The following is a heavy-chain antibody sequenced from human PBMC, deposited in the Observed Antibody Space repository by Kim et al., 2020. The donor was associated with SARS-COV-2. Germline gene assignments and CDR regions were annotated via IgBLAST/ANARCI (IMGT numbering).Heavy chain of an antibody. CDR1: GFTFSSYA. CDR2: ISGSGGST. CDR3: AKDSYYDSSGLIDY. Sequence: GGSLRLSCAASGFTFSSYAMSWVRQAPGKGLEWVSAISGSGGSTYYADSVKGRFTISRDNSKNTLYLQMNSLRAEDTAVYYCAKDSYYDSSGLIDYWGQGTLVTVSS. J-gene: IGHJ4*02. V-gene: IGHV3-23*01. D-gene: IGHD3-22*01.